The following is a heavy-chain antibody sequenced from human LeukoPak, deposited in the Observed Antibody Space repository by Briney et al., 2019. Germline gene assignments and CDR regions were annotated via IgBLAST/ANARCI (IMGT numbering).Heavy chain of an antibody. V-gene: IGHV3-7*03. J-gene: IGHJ6*04. CDR1: GFTVSRYW. Sequence: PGGSLRLSCAPSGFTVSRYWMIWVRQAPGKGLEWVANIKQDGREKYYVDSVKGRFTISRDNAKNSLYLQMNSRRAEDTAVYYCARKAYGLDVWGKGTTVTVSS. CDR3: ARKAYGLDV. CDR2: IKQDGREK.